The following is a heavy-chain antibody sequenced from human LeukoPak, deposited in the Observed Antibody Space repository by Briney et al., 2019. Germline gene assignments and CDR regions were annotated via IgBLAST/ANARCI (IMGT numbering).Heavy chain of an antibody. CDR3: ARRWYSSGWYFDY. D-gene: IGHD6-19*01. J-gene: IGHJ4*02. CDR1: GGTFSSYA. V-gene: IGHV1-69*13. Sequence: SVKVSCKASGGTFSSYAISWVRQAPGQGVEGMGGIIPIFGTANYAQKFQGRVTITADEYTSTAYMELSSLRSEDTAVYYCARRWYSSGWYFDYWGQGTLVTVSS. CDR2: IIPIFGTA.